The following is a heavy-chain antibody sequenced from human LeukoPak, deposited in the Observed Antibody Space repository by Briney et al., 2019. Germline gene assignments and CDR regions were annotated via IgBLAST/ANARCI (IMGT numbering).Heavy chain of an antibody. CDR3: SGRDSSRSPRAY. CDR2: INPDGNEK. CDR1: GLTFTDFW. J-gene: IGHJ4*02. V-gene: IGHV3-7*01. D-gene: IGHD2-2*01. Sequence: GGSLRLSCAASGLTFTDFWMNWVRLTPGRGLEWLANINPDGNEKYHVDSVKGRFAISRDNAKNEVYLEMNSLRAEDTGVYYCSGRDSSRSPRAYWGQGTLVSVSS.